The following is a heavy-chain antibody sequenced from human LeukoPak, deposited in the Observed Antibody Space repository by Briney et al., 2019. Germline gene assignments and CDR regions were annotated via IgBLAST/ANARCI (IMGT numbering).Heavy chain of an antibody. CDR1: GDSVSSNSAA. D-gene: IGHD2-2*02. CDR2: TYYRSKWYN. CDR3: ARGGYCSSTSCYTWYGMDV. Sequence: SQTLSLTWAISGDSVSSNSAAWNWIRQCPSRGLEWLGRTYYRSKWYNDYAVSVKSRITINPDTSKNQFSLQLNSVTPEDTAVYYCARGGYCSSTSCYTWYGMDVWGQGTTVTVSS. J-gene: IGHJ6*02. V-gene: IGHV6-1*01.